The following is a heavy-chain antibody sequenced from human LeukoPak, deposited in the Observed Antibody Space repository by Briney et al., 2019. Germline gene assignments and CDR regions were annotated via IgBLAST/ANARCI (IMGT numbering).Heavy chain of an antibody. CDR2: ISGSGGST. CDR3: STYDFWSGPHPDFDY. J-gene: IGHJ4*02. Sequence: GGSLRLSCAASGFTVSSNYMSWVRQAPGKGLEWVSAISGSGGSTYYADSVKGRFTISRDNSKNTLYLQMNSLRAEDTAVYYCSTYDFWSGPHPDFDYWGQGTLVTVSS. V-gene: IGHV3-23*01. CDR1: GFTVSSNY. D-gene: IGHD3-3*01.